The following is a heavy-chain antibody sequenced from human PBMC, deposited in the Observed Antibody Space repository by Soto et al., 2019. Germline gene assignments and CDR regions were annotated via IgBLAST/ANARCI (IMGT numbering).Heavy chain of an antibody. CDR1: GFTFSSYA. Sequence: PGGSLRLSCEVSGFTFSSYAMHWVRQAPGKGLEWVSGISGSGGGTTYYADSAKGRFTISRDNSKNTLYLQVNTLRAEDTAVYYCAKSRKISIVAVLAGTPLYYYYGMDVWGQGTTVTVSS. J-gene: IGHJ6*02. D-gene: IGHD2-15*01. CDR3: AKSRKISIVAVLAGTPLYYYYGMDV. V-gene: IGHV3-23*01. CDR2: ISGSGGGTT.